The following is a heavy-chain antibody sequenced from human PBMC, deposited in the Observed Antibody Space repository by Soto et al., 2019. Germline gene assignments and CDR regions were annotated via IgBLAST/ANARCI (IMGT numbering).Heavy chain of an antibody. CDR3: RGYSDYDSYGIDV. D-gene: IGHD5-12*01. V-gene: IGHV4-4*07. Sequence: SETLSLTCTVSGDSISSYSWSWIRQVAGKGLEWIGRLYTSGSIKYSPSLKSRVTMSVDASKNQFSMRLSSVTAADTAVYYCRGYSDYDSYGIDVCGQGTTVTVSS. J-gene: IGHJ6*02. CDR1: GDSISSYS. CDR2: LYTSGSI.